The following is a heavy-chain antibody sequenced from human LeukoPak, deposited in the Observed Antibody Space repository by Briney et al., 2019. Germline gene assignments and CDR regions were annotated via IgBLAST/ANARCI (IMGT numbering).Heavy chain of an antibody. CDR1: GDSITSYY. Sequence: SETLSLTCSVSGDSITSYYWTWIRQPPGKGLEWIGYIAYSGSTNYNSSLKSRVTMSIDMSKNQFSLNLSSVTAADTAVYYCARGRLRSVLDYWGQGSLVTVSS. V-gene: IGHV4-59*01. CDR2: IAYSGST. CDR3: ARGRLRSVLDY. J-gene: IGHJ4*02. D-gene: IGHD3-16*01.